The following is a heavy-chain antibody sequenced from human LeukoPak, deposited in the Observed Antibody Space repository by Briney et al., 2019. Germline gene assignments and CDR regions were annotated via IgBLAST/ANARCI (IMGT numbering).Heavy chain of an antibody. CDR3: ARAPQGYSSSWLYWYFDL. V-gene: IGHV1-69*13. CDR1: GGTFSSYA. J-gene: IGHJ2*01. D-gene: IGHD6-13*01. CDR2: IIPIFGTA. Sequence: ASVKVSCKASGGTFSSYAISWVRQAPGQGLEWMGGIIPIFGTANYAQKFQGRVTITADESTSTAYMELSNLRSEDTAVYYCARAPQGYSSSWLYWYFDLWGRGTLVTVSS.